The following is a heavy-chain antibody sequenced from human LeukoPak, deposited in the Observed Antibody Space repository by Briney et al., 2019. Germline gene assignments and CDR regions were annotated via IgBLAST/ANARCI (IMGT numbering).Heavy chain of an antibody. J-gene: IGHJ4*02. CDR3: ANHLACGSTTCPSFDH. Sequence: QAGGSLRLSCAASGFTFDNFAMHWVRQAPGKGLEWVSGITWNSRVKTYTPSVKGRFTISRDNAKNSLSLQMNNLRIDDTAVYYCANHLACGSTTCPSFDHWGQGTLVTVSS. CDR2: ITWNSRVK. V-gene: IGHV3-9*01. D-gene: IGHD2-2*01. CDR1: GFTFDNFA.